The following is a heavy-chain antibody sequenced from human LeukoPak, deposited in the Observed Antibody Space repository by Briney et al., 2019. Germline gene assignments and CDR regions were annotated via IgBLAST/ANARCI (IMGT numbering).Heavy chain of an antibody. Sequence: SETLSLTCAVSGGSISSNWWSWVRQPPGKGLEWIGEIEDRGNTNYNPSLKSRVTISVDKSKNQFSLKLSSLTAADTAVYYCAGAGTYYLDNWDQGTLVTVSS. J-gene: IGHJ4*02. CDR1: GGSISSNW. CDR3: AGAGTYYLDN. D-gene: IGHD3-10*01. V-gene: IGHV4-4*02. CDR2: IEDRGNT.